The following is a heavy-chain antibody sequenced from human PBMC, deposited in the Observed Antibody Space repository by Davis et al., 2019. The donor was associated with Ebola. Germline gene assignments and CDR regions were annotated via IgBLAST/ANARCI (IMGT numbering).Heavy chain of an antibody. CDR2: IKQDGSEK. J-gene: IGHJ5*02. D-gene: IGHD3-16*01. Sequence: PSETLSLTCAASGFSFSSYWMSWVRQAPGKGLEWVANIKQDGSEKYYVDSVKGRFTISRDNAKNSLYLQMNSLRAEDTAVYYCAREAVWWFDPWGQGTLVTVSS. CDR3: AREAVWWFDP. CDR1: GFSFSSYW. V-gene: IGHV3-7*03.